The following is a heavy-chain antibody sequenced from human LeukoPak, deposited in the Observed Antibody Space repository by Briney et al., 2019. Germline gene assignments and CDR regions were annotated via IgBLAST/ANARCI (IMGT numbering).Heavy chain of an antibody. J-gene: IGHJ5*02. CDR2: INHSVIT. V-gene: IGHV4-34*01. CDR3: ARGPEFISMVRGVIPHGYWFDP. CDR1: GGSLSGSY. Sequence: SETLSLTCDLYGGSLSGSYWSWSPKPPGKGLEWFGEINHSVITHYTPPLMKRVTISVDTSKDQFSLKLSSVTAAVTAVYYCARGPEFISMVRGVIPHGYWFDPWGQGTLVTVSS. D-gene: IGHD3-10*01.